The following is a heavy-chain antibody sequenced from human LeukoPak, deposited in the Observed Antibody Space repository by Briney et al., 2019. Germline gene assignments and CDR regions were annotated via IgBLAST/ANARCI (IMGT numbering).Heavy chain of an antibody. CDR2: ISSSSSTM. J-gene: IGHJ4*02. CDR1: GFTFSSYS. V-gene: IGHV3-48*01. CDR3: AREGWLRVDY. D-gene: IGHD5-12*01. Sequence: GGSLRLSCAASGFTFSSYSMNWVRQAPGKGLEWVSYISSSSSTMYYADSVKGRFTISRDNAKNSLYLQMNSLRAENTAVYYCAREGWLRVDYRGQGTLVTVSS.